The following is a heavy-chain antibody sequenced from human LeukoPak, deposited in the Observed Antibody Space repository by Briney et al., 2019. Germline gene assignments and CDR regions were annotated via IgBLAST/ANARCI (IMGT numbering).Heavy chain of an antibody. D-gene: IGHD2-21*01. Sequence: GASVKVSCKASGYTFTGYYMHRVRQAPGQGLEWMGWINPNTGDTHYAQKFQGRVTLTRDTSITTVYMELSRLTSDDTAIFYCAVAPGDYWGQGTLVTVSS. J-gene: IGHJ4*02. CDR1: GYTFTGYY. V-gene: IGHV1-2*02. CDR3: AVAPGDY. CDR2: INPNTGDT.